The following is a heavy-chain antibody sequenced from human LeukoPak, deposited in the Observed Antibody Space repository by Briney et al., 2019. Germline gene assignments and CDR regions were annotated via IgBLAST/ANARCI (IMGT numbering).Heavy chain of an antibody. CDR1: GFTFSSYA. CDR3: ARLVGGSYSDY. V-gene: IGHV3-64*01. J-gene: IGHJ4*02. Sequence: GGSLRLSCAASGFTFSSYAMHWVRQAPGKGLEYVSTISSNGGSTYYANSVKGRFTISRGNSKNTLYLQMGSLRAEDMAVYYCARLVGGSYSDYWGQGTLVTVSS. CDR2: ISSNGGST. D-gene: IGHD1-26*01.